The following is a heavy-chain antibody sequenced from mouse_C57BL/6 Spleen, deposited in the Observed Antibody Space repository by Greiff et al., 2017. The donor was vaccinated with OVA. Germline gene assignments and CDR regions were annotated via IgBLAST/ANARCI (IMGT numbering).Heavy chain of an antibody. D-gene: IGHD1-1*01. J-gene: IGHJ4*01. Sequence: VQLQQSGAELARPGASVKLSCKASGYTFTSYGISWVKQRTGQGLEWIGEIYPRSGNTYYNEKFKGKATLTADKSSSTAYMELRSLTSEDSAVYFCALYDGSSYGAMDYWGQGTSVTVSS. CDR3: ALYDGSSYGAMDY. V-gene: IGHV1-81*01. CDR2: IYPRSGNT. CDR1: GYTFTSYG.